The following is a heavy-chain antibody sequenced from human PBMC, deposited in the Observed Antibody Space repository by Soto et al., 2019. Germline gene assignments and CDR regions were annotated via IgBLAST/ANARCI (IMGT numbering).Heavy chain of an antibody. CDR1: GYTFTSYA. CDR2: INPNGGST. Sequence: ASVKFSCKASGYTFTSYAMHWVRQAPGQGLEWMGIINPNGGSTGYAQKFQGRVTMTRDMSTGTVYMDLTSLTSEDTAVYYCARAPDYSDYAYFQYWGQGTPVTVSS. J-gene: IGHJ1*01. V-gene: IGHV1-46*01. CDR3: ARAPDYSDYAYFQY. D-gene: IGHD4-17*01.